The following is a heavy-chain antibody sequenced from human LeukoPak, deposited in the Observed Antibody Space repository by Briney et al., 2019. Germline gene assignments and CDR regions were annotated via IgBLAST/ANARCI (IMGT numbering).Heavy chain of an antibody. CDR3: ARQGLWFGELYWFDP. CDR2: IYYSGST. D-gene: IGHD3-10*01. V-gene: IGHV4-38-2*02. Sequence: PSETLSLTCTVSGYSISSGYYWGCIRQPPGKGLEWIGSIYYSGSTYYNPSLKSRVTISVDTSKNQFSLKLSSVTAADTAVYYCARQGLWFGELYWFDPWGQGTLVTVSS. J-gene: IGHJ5*02. CDR1: GYSISSGYY.